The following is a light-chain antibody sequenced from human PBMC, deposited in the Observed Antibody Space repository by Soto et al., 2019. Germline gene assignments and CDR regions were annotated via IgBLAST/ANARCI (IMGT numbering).Light chain of an antibody. Sequence: DIQMTQSPSTLSASVGDRVTIACRASQTINNWLAWYQQKPGKAPNLLIYDASTLHSGVPSRFSGGGSGTDFTLTISSLQPEDFATYYCQQVNVYPSTFGGGTKVDIK. V-gene: IGKV1-5*01. CDR1: QTINNW. CDR2: DAS. J-gene: IGKJ4*01. CDR3: QQVNVYPST.